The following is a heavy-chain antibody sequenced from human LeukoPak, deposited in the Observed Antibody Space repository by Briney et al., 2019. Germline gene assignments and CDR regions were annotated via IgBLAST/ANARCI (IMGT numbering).Heavy chain of an antibody. V-gene: IGHV3-23*01. Sequence: GGSLRLSCAASGFTFSSYAMSWVRQAPGKGLEWVSAISGSGGSTYYADSVKGRFTISRDNSKNTLYLQMNSLRAEDTAVYYCANHQLRFLTLPVHWGQGTLVTVSS. CDR3: ANHQLRFLTLPVH. D-gene: IGHD3-3*01. J-gene: IGHJ4*02. CDR1: GFTFSSYA. CDR2: ISGSGGST.